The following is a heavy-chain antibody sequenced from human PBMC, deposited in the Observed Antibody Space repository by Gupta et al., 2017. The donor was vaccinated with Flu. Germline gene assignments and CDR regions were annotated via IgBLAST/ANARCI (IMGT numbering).Heavy chain of an antibody. D-gene: IGHD2-15*01. V-gene: IGHV1-2*02. CDR2: INPETGDT. Sequence: QAHGQGLEWMGWINPETGDTNYAQKFEGRVAMTRDTSINTAYMELSRLIFDDTAVYYCARDFVVVVADGDFDVWGQGTLVTVSS. J-gene: IGHJ4*02. CDR3: ARDFVVVVADGDFDV.